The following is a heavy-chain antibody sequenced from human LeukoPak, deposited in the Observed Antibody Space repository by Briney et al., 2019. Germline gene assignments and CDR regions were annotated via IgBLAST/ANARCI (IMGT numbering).Heavy chain of an antibody. Sequence: GGSLRLSCAASGFSIEDHSMHWVRQAPGKGLEWVSAISGDSRYIYYADSVRGRFTISRDNAENSLHLQMNSLRVEDTAVYYCARAPTVLVGYCSSSSCQADYWGQGTLVTVSS. CDR2: ISGDSRYI. CDR1: GFSIEDHS. V-gene: IGHV3-21*01. CDR3: ARAPTVLVGYCSSSSCQADY. D-gene: IGHD2-2*01. J-gene: IGHJ4*02.